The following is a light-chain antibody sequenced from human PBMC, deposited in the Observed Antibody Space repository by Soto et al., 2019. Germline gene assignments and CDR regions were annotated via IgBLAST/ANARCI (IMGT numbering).Light chain of an antibody. J-gene: IGKJ4*01. CDR1: QAISNY. CDR2: AAS. Sequence: DIQMTQSPSSLSASVGDRVTITCRASQAISNYLAWYQQKPGKVPKLLIYAASTLQSGVPSRFSGSGSGTDFTLTIRSLQPEDVATYYCQKYNNAPPPFGGGTKVEIK. V-gene: IGKV1-27*01. CDR3: QKYNNAPPP.